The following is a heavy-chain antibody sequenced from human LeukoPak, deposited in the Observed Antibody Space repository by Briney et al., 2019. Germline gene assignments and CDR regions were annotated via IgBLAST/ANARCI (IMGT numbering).Heavy chain of an antibody. D-gene: IGHD5-12*01. Sequence: ASVKVSCKASGYTFTSYGISWVRQAPGQGLEWMGWISAYNGNTNYAQKFQGRVTMTRDTSTSTVYMELSSLRSEDTAVYYCARERWLQSAFDIWGQGTMVTVSS. CDR2: ISAYNGNT. V-gene: IGHV1-18*01. CDR3: ARERWLQSAFDI. CDR1: GYTFTSYG. J-gene: IGHJ3*02.